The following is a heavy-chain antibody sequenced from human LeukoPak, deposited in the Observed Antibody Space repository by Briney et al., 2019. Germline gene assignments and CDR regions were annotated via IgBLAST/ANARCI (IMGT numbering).Heavy chain of an antibody. Sequence: SETLSLTCTVSGGSISSSDYYWGWIRQPPGKGLEWFGSIHYSGSTYYNPSLKSRVTISVDPSKRQFSLNLGSVTAADTAVYYCAREGWRGSSNYPYFDYWGQGTLVTVSS. D-gene: IGHD2-2*01. V-gene: IGHV4-39*07. CDR1: GGSISSSDYY. CDR2: IHYSGST. J-gene: IGHJ4*02. CDR3: AREGWRGSSNYPYFDY.